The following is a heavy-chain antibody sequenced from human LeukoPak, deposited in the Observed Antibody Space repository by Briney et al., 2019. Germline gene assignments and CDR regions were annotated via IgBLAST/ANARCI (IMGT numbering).Heavy chain of an antibody. Sequence: WGTLSLTCTVSGVSISSYYWSWIRQPPGKGLEWIGYIYYSGSTNYNPSLKSRVTISVDTSNNHFSLKLSSVTAADAAVYYCGILLHGSGGYFDYWGQGTLVTVSS. CDR1: GVSISSYY. D-gene: IGHD6-19*01. CDR2: IYYSGST. V-gene: IGHV4-59*01. J-gene: IGHJ4*02. CDR3: GILLHGSGGYFDY.